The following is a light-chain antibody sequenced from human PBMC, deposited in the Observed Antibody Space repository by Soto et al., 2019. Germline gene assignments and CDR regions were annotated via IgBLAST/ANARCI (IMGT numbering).Light chain of an antibody. CDR3: CSYVGSDTSFV. CDR2: DVS. V-gene: IGLV2-11*01. CDR1: TSDVGGYTF. Sequence: QSALTQPRSVSGSPGQSVTISCTRTTSDVGGYTFVSWYQQRPGKVPKLMIYDVSIRPSGVPDRFSGSKSGNTASLTISGLQAEDEADYYCCSYVGSDTSFVFGSGTKVTVL. J-gene: IGLJ1*01.